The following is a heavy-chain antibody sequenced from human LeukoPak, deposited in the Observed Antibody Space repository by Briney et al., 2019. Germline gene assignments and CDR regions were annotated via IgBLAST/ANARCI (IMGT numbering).Heavy chain of an antibody. V-gene: IGHV4-38-2*02. CDR3: ARGCNNHYYHRRDLTRFDP. CDR1: GYSISSGYY. D-gene: IGHD3-22*01. CDR2: IYHSGST. Sequence: PSETLSLTCTVSGYSISSGYYWGWIRQPPGKGLEWIGEIYHSGSTNYNPSLKSRVTISVDTSKNQFSLKLSSVTAADTAVYYCARGCNNHYYHRRDLTRFDPWGQGTLVTVSS. J-gene: IGHJ5*02.